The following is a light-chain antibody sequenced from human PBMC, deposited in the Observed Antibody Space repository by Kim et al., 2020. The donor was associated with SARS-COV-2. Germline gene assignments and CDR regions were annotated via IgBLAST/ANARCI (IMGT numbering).Light chain of an antibody. CDR2: GAS. Sequence: GERVSLSWRASKRVRRSYVAGEEQKSGQATRVHMYGASSRATGIPDTFSGSGSGTDFTLTISRLEPEDFAVYYCKQYGSSQITFGGGTKVDIK. J-gene: IGKJ4*01. CDR1: KRVRRSY. CDR3: KQYGSSQIT. V-gene: IGKV3-20*01.